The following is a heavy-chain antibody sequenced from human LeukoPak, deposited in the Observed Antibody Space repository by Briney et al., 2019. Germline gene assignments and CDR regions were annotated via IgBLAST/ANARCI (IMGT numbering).Heavy chain of an antibody. Sequence: PGGSLRLSCEVSGFTFSSYSMNWVRQAPGKGLEWVSCISSSSSYIYYADSVKGRFTISRDNAKNSLYLQMNSLRAEDTAVYYCARAHNWKYGSFDFWGQGTLVTVSS. CDR1: GFTFSSYS. V-gene: IGHV3-21*01. CDR3: ARAHNWKYGSFDF. CDR2: ISSSSSYI. D-gene: IGHD1-7*01. J-gene: IGHJ4*02.